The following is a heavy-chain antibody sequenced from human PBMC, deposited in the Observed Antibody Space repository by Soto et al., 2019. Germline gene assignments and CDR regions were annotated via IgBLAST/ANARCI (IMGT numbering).Heavy chain of an antibody. V-gene: IGHV4-30-2*01. D-gene: IGHD6-13*01. CDR3: ARATGYSSSLSPYGDHYDYYGMDV. CDR1: GGSISSGGYS. CDR2: IYHSGST. J-gene: IGHJ6*02. Sequence: QLQLQESGSGLVKPSQTLSLTCAVSGGSISSGGYSWSWIRQPPGKGLEWIGSIYHSGSTSYNPSLEGRITISVDRSKNQFSLRLSSVTAADTAVYYCARATGYSSSLSPYGDHYDYYGMDVWGQGTTVTVSS.